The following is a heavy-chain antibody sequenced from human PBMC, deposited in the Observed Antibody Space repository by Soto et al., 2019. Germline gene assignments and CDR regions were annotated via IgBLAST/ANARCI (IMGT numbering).Heavy chain of an antibody. V-gene: IGHV4-4*02. D-gene: IGHD3-22*01. J-gene: IGHJ4*02. CDR2: IYYSGSI. CDR3: ARDVGNFYDSSPTGQFDF. Sequence: PSETLSLTCAVSGDSISRSNWWSWVRQPPGKGLEWIGEIYYSGSINYNPSLKSRVTISVDKSKNQFSLKLSSVTAADTAVYHCARDVGNFYDSSPTGQFDFWGQGTLVTVSS. CDR1: GDSISRSNW.